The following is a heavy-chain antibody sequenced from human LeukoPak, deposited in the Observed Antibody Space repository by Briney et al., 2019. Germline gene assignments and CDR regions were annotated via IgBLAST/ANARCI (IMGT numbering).Heavy chain of an antibody. D-gene: IGHD5-18*01. J-gene: IGHJ5*02. Sequence: SETLSLTCAVYGGSFSGYYWSWIRQPPGKGLEWIGEINHSGSTNYNPSLKSRVTISVDTSKNQFSLKLSSVTAADTAVYYCARHFISQWIQLWLPWFDPWGQGTLVTVSS. CDR2: INHSGST. V-gene: IGHV4-34*01. CDR3: ARHFISQWIQLWLPWFDP. CDR1: GGSFSGYY.